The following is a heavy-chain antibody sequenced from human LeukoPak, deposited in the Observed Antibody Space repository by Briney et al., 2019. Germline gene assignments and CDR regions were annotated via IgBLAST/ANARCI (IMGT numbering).Heavy chain of an antibody. CDR3: TTARYSGSYYRFDY. V-gene: IGHV3-15*01. CDR1: GFTFSSYW. J-gene: IGHJ4*02. CDR2: IKSKTDGGTT. D-gene: IGHD1-26*01. Sequence: GGSLRLSCAASGFTFSSYWMSWVRQAPGKGLEWVGRIKSKTDGGTTDYAAPVKGRFTISRDDSKNTLYLQMNSLKTEDTAVYYCTTARYSGSYYRFDYWGQGTLVTVSS.